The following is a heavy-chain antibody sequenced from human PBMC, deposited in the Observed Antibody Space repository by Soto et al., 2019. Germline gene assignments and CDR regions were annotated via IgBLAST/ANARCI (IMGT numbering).Heavy chain of an antibody. V-gene: IGHV4-59*08. Sequence: PSETLSLTCTVSGGSISSYYWTWIRQPPGKGLEWIGYIYYSGSTNYNPSLKSRVTISVATSKTQFSLKLSSVTAADTAVYYCARRSIAVAGVPYYFDYWGQGTLVTVSS. CDR2: IYYSGST. CDR3: ARRSIAVAGVPYYFDY. CDR1: GGSISSYY. J-gene: IGHJ4*02. D-gene: IGHD6-19*01.